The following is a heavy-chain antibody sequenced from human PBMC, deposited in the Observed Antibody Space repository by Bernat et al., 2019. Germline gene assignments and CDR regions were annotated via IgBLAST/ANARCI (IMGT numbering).Heavy chain of an antibody. J-gene: IGHJ5*02. CDR1: GGSISSGGYY. V-gene: IGHV4-31*03. Sequence: QVQLQESGPGLVKPSQTLSLTCTVSGGSISSGGYYWSWIRQHPGKGLEWIGYIYYSGSTYYNPSLKSRVTISVDTSKNQFSLKLSSVTAAGTAVYYCARTTGYCSGGSCYSEWIFDPWGQGTLVTVSS. CDR3: ARTTGYCSGGSCYSEWIFDP. D-gene: IGHD2-15*01. CDR2: IYYSGST.